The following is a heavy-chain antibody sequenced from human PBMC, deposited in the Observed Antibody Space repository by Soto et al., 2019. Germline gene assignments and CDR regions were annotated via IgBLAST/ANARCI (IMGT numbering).Heavy chain of an antibody. CDR3: ARDYEFGCEI. CDR2: IKPDGSEK. J-gene: IGHJ3*02. D-gene: IGHD3-22*01. Sequence: EVQLVESGGGLVQPGGSLRLSCEASAFTLSSYWMSWVRQAPGKGLEWVANIKPDGSEKYYVDSVKGRFTLSRDNTKNSLYLQVSTLRPEYTAIDYCARDYEFGCEIWGQGTLVTVSS. V-gene: IGHV3-7*01. CDR1: AFTLSSYW.